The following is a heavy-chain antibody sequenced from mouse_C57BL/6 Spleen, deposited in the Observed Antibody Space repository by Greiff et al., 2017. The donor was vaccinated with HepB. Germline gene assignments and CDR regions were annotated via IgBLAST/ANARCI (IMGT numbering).Heavy chain of an antibody. CDR1: GYSLTDYN. Sequence: EVQLQQSGPELVKPGASVKISCKASGYSLTDYNMNWVKQSNGKSLEWIGVINPNYGTTSYNQKFKGKATLTVDQSSSTAYMQLNSLTSEDSAVYYCARRGYYGYDVHWYFDVWGTGTTVTVSS. CDR2: INPNYGTT. D-gene: IGHD2-2*01. V-gene: IGHV1-39*01. CDR3: ARRGYYGYDVHWYFDV. J-gene: IGHJ1*03.